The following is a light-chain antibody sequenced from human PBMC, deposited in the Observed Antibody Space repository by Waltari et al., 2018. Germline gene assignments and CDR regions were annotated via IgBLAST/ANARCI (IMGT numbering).Light chain of an antibody. CDR2: ENT. CDR1: SYNLGNNF. Sequence: QSVLTQPPSVSAAPRPGVTISCSGGSYNLGNNFLSWYRQFPGTAPKLLIYENTERPSGIPGRFSGSKSGTSATLDITGLQAGDEADYYCGTWDSSLSGAVFGGGTHLTVL. J-gene: IGLJ7*01. CDR3: GTWDSSLSGAV. V-gene: IGLV1-51*02.